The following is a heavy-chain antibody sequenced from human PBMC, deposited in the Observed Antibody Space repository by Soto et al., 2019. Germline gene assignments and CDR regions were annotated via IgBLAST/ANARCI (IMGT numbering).Heavy chain of an antibody. V-gene: IGHV1-18*01. D-gene: IGHD1-1*01. CDR3: ARYYNWNKPPQYYFYY. CDR1: GYTFTSYG. CDR2: ISAYNGNT. Sequence: QVQLVQSGAEVKKPGASVKVSCKASGYTFTSYGISWVRQAHGQGLEWMGWISAYNGNTNYAQKLQGRVTMTTETSTSKDYMELRSLRSDETAVYYCARYYNWNKPPQYYFYYWGQGTLVTVSS. J-gene: IGHJ4*02.